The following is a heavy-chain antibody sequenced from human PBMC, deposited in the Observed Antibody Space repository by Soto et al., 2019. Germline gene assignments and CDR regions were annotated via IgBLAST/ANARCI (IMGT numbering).Heavy chain of an antibody. V-gene: IGHV3-33*01. CDR1: GFTFSPYG. J-gene: IGHJ4*02. CDR2: IWDDGRRK. CDR3: ATWQGSLNFHY. Sequence: GGSLRLSCAASGFTFSPYGMHWVRQAPGKGLEWVAAIWDDGRRKDYADSVKDRLFISRDNSKNTLYLQLDSLRPEDTAVYYCATWQGSLNFHYWGQGTLVTVSS.